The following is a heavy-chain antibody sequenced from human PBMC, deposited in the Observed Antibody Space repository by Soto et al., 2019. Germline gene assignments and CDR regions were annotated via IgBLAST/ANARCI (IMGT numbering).Heavy chain of an antibody. CDR1: GFTFSSYD. CDR3: ARAVSGIAVAGAGLGWFDP. CDR2: IGTAGDT. D-gene: IGHD6-19*01. V-gene: IGHV3-13*01. J-gene: IGHJ5*02. Sequence: EVQLVESGGGLVQPGGSLRLSCAASGFTFSSYDMHWVRQATGKGLEWVSAIGTAGDTYYPGAVKGRFTISSENAKNSLYLQMNGLRAEDTAVYYWARAVSGIAVAGAGLGWFDPWGQGTLVTVSS.